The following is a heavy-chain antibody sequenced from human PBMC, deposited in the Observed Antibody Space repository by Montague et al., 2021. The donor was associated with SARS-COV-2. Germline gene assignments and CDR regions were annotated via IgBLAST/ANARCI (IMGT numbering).Heavy chain of an antibody. V-gene: IGHV4-34*01. CDR2: INHSGST. CDR3: ARCLGRRGTIFGAGLY. Sequence: SETLSLTCGVYGGSFSGYYWSWIRQPPGKGLQWIGGINHSGSTNYNSSLNSRGTISLDTSKNQFSLKLTSVSAADTAVYYCARCLGRRGTIFGAGLYWGQGTLVTVSS. CDR1: GGSFSGYY. J-gene: IGHJ4*02. D-gene: IGHD3-3*02.